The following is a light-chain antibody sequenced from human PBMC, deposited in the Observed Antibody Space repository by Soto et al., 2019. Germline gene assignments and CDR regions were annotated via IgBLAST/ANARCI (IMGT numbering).Light chain of an antibody. CDR1: QSVSSY. J-gene: IGKJ1*01. CDR3: QQRSNSPWT. V-gene: IGKV3-11*01. Sequence: EIVLTQSPSTLSLSPGERATLSCRASQSVSSYLAWYQQKPGQAPRLLIYDASNRATGIPARFSGSGSGTDFTLTISSLEAEDFAVYYCQQRSNSPWTFGQGTKVEIK. CDR2: DAS.